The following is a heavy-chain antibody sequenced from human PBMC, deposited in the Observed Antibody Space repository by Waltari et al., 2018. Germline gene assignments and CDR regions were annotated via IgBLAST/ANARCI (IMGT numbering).Heavy chain of an antibody. CDR3: VRHGFWNFDF. CDR2: IKEDGRKK. J-gene: IGHJ4*02. Sequence: EVQLVESGGGLVQPGGSLGLSCAGPGFTFSGNWMAWVRQVPGKGLEWVANIKEDGRKKNYVDSVEGRFTISRDNAKNSLYLQMNSLRAEDTALYYCVRHGFWNFDFWGQGTLVTVSS. V-gene: IGHV3-7*01. D-gene: IGHD3-3*01. CDR1: GFTFSGNW.